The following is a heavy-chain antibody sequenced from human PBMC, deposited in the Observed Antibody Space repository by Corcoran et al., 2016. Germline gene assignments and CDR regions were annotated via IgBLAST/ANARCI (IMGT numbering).Heavy chain of an antibody. D-gene: IGHD6-6*01. J-gene: IGHJ2*01. V-gene: IGHV4-61*01. Sequence: QVQLPESGPGLVKPSETLSLTYTVSGGSGSSGSYYWSWIRQPPGKGLEWIGYIYYSGSTNYNPSLKSRVTISEDTSKNQFSLKLSAVTAADTAVYYCARGEEIAARFPNWYFDLWGRGTLVTVSS. CDR1: GGSGSSGSYY. CDR2: IYYSGST. CDR3: ARGEEIAARFPNWYFDL.